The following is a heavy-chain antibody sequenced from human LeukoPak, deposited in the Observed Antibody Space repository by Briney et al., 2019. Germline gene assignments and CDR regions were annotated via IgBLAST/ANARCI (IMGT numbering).Heavy chain of an antibody. J-gene: IGHJ2*01. Sequence: HAGGSLRLSCVASGVTLSNYAMSWARQAPGKGLEWVSGISSSGSGGNTYYADSVKGRFTISRDSSRNTLFLHMNTLRAEDTAIYYCAKDRTVGGSYWYFYLWGRGTLFTVSS. CDR2: ISSSGSGGNT. D-gene: IGHD4-23*01. V-gene: IGHV3-23*01. CDR1: GVTLSNYA. CDR3: AKDRTVGGSYWYFYL.